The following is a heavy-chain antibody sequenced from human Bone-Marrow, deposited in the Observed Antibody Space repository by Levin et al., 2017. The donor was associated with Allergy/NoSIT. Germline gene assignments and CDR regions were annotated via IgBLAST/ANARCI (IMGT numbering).Heavy chain of an antibody. V-gene: IGHV2-70*11. CDR3: ARATNHYYGRGFDY. J-gene: IGHJ4*02. CDR2: IDWDDDK. CDR1: GFSLSTSGMC. Sequence: SGPTLVKPTQTFTLTCTFSGFSLSTSGMCVSWIRQPPGKALEWLARIDWDDDKYYSTSLKTRLIISKDTSKNQVVLTMTNMDPVDTATYYCARATNHYYGRGFDYWGQGTLVTVSS. D-gene: IGHD3-10*01.